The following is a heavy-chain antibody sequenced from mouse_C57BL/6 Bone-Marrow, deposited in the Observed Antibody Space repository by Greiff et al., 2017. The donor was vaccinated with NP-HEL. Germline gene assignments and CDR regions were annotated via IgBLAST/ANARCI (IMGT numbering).Heavy chain of an antibody. D-gene: IGHD1-1*01. CDR1: GYTFTSYW. Sequence: VQLQQPGAELVMPGASVKLSCKASGYTFTSYWMHWVKQRPGQGLEWIGEIDPSDSYTNYNQKFKGKSTLTVDKSSSTAYMQLSSLTSEDSAVYYCARDSTTVVAPYYAVDYWGQGTSVTVSS. V-gene: IGHV1-69*01. CDR3: ARDSTTVVAPYYAVDY. J-gene: IGHJ4*01. CDR2: IDPSDSYT.